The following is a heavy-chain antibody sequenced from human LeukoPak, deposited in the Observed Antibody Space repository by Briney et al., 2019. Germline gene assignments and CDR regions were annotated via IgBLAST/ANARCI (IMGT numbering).Heavy chain of an antibody. D-gene: IGHD2-15*01. CDR2: INWSGGST. Sequence: VGALRLSCAASGFGFSDYGLSWVRQAPGKGLEWIFYINWSGGSTSYADSVKGRFTISRDNAKNPLYLQMNSLRAEETALYCCARVGYCSGGSWYSAFAFDISSQGTMVTVSS. CDR3: ARVGYCSGGSWYSAFAFDI. V-gene: IGHV3-20*04. J-gene: IGHJ3*02. CDR1: GFGFSDYG.